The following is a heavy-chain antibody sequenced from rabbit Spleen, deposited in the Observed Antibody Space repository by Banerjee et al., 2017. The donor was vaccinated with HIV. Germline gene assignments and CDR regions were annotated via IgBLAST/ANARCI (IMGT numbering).Heavy chain of an antibody. CDR1: GFSFSGSGY. Sequence: QEQLVESGGGLVQPEGSLTLTCTASGFSFSGSGYMCWVRQAPGKGLEWIGCIDAVGSPNTYCARWAKGRFTISRTSSTTVTLQMTTLTAADTATYFCARGSATMTMVIIGFYLSLWGQGTLVTVS. V-gene: IGHV1S45*01. CDR2: IDAVGSPNT. J-gene: IGHJ4*01. CDR3: ARGSATMTMVIIGFYLSL. D-gene: IGHD2-1*01.